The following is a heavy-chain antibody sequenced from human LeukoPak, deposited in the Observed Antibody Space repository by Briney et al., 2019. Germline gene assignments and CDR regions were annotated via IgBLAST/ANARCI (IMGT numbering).Heavy chain of an antibody. Sequence: GGSLRLSCAASGFTFDDYGMSWVRHAPGKGLEWVSGINWNGRSTGYADSVKGRFTISRDNAKNSLYLQMNSLRAEDTALYYCARGGITIFLSYSYMDVWGKGTTVTVSS. D-gene: IGHD3-9*01. CDR2: INWNGRST. CDR1: GFTFDDYG. CDR3: ARGGITIFLSYSYMDV. J-gene: IGHJ6*03. V-gene: IGHV3-20*04.